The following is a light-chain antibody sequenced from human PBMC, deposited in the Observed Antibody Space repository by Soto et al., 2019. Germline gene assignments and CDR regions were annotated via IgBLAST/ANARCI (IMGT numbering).Light chain of an antibody. CDR2: AES. CDR1: QSISSL. CDR3: QQSYSNPLA. V-gene: IGKV1-39*01. J-gene: IGKJ4*01. Sequence: DIQMTQSPSSLSASIGDRVTITCRASQSISSLSNWYQQKPGKAPKLLIYAESSLQSGVPSRFSGSGSGTDFTLTISSLQPEDFATYYCQQSYSNPLAFGGGTKVELK.